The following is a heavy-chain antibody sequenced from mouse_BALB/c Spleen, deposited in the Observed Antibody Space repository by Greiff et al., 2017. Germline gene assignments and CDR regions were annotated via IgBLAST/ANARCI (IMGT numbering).Heavy chain of an antibody. CDR3: ARSFGGNYRWYAMDY. D-gene: IGHD2-1*01. V-gene: IGHV1-69*02. CDR1: GYTFTSYW. Sequence: QVQLQQPGAELVKPGAPVKLSCKASGYTFTSYWMNWVKQRPGRGLEWIGRIDPSDSETHYNQKFKDKATLTVDKSSSTAYIQLSSLTSEDSAVYYCARSFGGNYRWYAMDYWGQGTSVTVSS. J-gene: IGHJ4*01. CDR2: IDPSDSET.